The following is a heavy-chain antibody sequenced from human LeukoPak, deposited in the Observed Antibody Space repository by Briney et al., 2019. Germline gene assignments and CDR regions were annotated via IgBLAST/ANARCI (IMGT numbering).Heavy chain of an antibody. CDR1: GFTFSDYW. CDR3: SRGDPDY. CDR2: INYHGNEN. D-gene: IGHD2-21*02. V-gene: IGHV3-7*01. J-gene: IGHJ4*02. Sequence: GGSLRLSCAASGFTFSDYWMQWVRQTPGKGLEWVANINYHGNENYLVDSVKGRFTISRDNAKNSLFLQMNSLRAEDTAVYYCSRGDPDYWGQGTLVAVSS.